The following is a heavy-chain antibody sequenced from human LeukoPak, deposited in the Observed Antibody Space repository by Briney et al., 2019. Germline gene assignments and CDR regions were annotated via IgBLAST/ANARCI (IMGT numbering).Heavy chain of an antibody. CDR1: GGSISSYY. J-gene: IGHJ5*02. V-gene: IGHV4-59*01. CDR3: ARDLMGAAGENWFGP. CDR2: IYYSGST. Sequence: SETLSLTCTVSGGSISSYYWSWIRQPPGKGLEWIGYIYYSGSTNYNPSLKSRVTISVDTSKNQFSLKLSSVTAADTAVYYCARDLMGAAGENWFGPWGQGTLVTVSS. D-gene: IGHD6-13*01.